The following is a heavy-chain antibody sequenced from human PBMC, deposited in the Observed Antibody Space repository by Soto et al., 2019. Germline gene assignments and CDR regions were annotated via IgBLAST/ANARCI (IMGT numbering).Heavy chain of an antibody. V-gene: IGHV4-31*03. J-gene: IGHJ4*02. CDR3: ARDKITGLFDY. Sequence: SETLSLTCNVSGGSISSGGYYWTWIRQHPGKGLEWIGNIHHSGSTFYNPSLKSRVSISVDTSKNQFSLKLSSVTAADTAVYYCARDKITGLFDYWGQGTLVTVSS. CDR1: GGSISSGGYY. D-gene: IGHD2-8*02. CDR2: IHHSGST.